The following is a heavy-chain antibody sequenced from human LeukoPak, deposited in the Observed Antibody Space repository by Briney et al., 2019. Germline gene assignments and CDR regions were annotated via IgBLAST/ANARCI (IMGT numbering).Heavy chain of an antibody. J-gene: IGHJ5*02. CDR1: GFTFSSYS. V-gene: IGHV3-21*01. CDR2: ISSSSSYI. CDR3: ARDLSMVRGVT. D-gene: IGHD3-10*01. Sequence: GGSLRLSCAASGFTFSSYSMNWVRQAPGKGLEWVSSISSSSSYIYYADSVKGRFTISRDNAKNSLYLQMNSLRAEDTAVYYCARDLSMVRGVTWGQGTLVTVSS.